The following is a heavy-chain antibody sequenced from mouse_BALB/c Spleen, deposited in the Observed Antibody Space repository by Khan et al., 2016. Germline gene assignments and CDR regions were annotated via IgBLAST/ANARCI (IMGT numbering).Heavy chain of an antibody. CDR2: ISYSDDT. D-gene: IGHD2-3*01. CDR3: ATYDGYYFDY. Sequence: EVKLLESGPSLVKPSQTPSLTCSVTGDSITSGYWNWIRKFPGNKLEYMGYISYSDDTYYNPSLESRISITRDTSKNQYYLQLISVTTEDTATYYCATYDGYYFDYWGQGTTLTVSS. J-gene: IGHJ2*01. V-gene: IGHV3-8*02. CDR1: GDSITSGY.